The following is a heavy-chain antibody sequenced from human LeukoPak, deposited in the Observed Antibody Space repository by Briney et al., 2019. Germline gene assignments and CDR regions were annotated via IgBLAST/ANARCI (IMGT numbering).Heavy chain of an antibody. CDR1: GGSISSSISY. Sequence: PSETLSLTCTVSGGSISSSISYWSWIRQPPGKGLGWIATIYYSGSTYYSPSLKSRVTISVDTSKNQFSLKVTSMTAADTAVYYCARRIVGVIDAFDYWGQGALVTVSS. V-gene: IGHV4-39*01. CDR3: ARRIVGVIDAFDY. J-gene: IGHJ4*02. D-gene: IGHD1-26*01. CDR2: IYYSGST.